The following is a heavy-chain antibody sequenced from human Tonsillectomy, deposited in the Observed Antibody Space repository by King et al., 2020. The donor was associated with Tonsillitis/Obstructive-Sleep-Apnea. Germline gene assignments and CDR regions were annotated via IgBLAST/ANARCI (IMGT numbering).Heavy chain of an antibody. CDR2: IDWDDDK. Sequence: VTLKESGPALVKPPKTLTLTCTFSGFSLTTSGMCVSWIRQPPGKALEWLARIDWDDDKYYSASLKTRLTISKDTSKNQVVLTMTNMDPVDTATFYCARIRADFGYYARIDYWGQGTLVTVSS. CDR3: ARIRADFGYYARIDY. CDR1: GFSLTTSGMC. V-gene: IGHV2-70*11. D-gene: IGHD4-17*01. J-gene: IGHJ4*02.